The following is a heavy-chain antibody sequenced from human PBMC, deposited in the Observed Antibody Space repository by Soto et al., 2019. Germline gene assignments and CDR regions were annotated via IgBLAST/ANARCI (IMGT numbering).Heavy chain of an antibody. Sequence: QVQLQESGPGLVKPSETLSLTCSVSGGSISSYYWGWIRQPPGKGLEWIGYISYTGSTDYSPSLKSQVTISVDTSKNQFSLKVRSVTAADTAIYFCARHYPIGNNWNYFDYWGRGTLVTVSS. CDR1: GGSISSYY. V-gene: IGHV4-59*08. D-gene: IGHD1-1*01. CDR3: ARHYPIGNNWNYFDY. CDR2: ISYTGST. J-gene: IGHJ4*02.